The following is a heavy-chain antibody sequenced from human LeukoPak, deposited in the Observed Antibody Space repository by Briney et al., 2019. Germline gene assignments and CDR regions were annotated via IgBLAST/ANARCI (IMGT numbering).Heavy chain of an antibody. CDR1: GFPVSSSY. D-gene: IGHD6-19*01. CDR2: IYGGGDT. CDR3: ARVGVGTVAGNYFDD. V-gene: IGHV3-53*04. J-gene: IGHJ4*02. Sequence: GGSLRLSCTASGFPVSSSYLTWVRQAPGKGLQGVSLIYGGGDTFYADSVKGRLTISRHNFENTLYLQMNNVRAEDTAVYYCARVGVGTVAGNYFDDWGQGTLVTVSS.